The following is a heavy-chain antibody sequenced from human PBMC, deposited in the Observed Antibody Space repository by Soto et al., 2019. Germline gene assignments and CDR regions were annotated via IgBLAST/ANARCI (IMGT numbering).Heavy chain of an antibody. CDR3: ARLSSAAAKL. CDR1: SDSISSRSYY. D-gene: IGHD2-2*01. J-gene: IGHJ4*02. Sequence: QLQLQESGPGLVKPSETLSLTCTVSSDSISSRSYYWGWIRQPPGKGLEWIGSIYYSGSTYYNPSLKSQVTMSVDTSMNQFSLKVSSVTAADTAVYYCARLSSAAAKLWGQGTLVTVSS. V-gene: IGHV4-39*01. CDR2: IYYSGST.